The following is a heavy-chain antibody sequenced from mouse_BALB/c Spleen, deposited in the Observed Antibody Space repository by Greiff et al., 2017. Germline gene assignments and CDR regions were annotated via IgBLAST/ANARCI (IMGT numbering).Heavy chain of an antibody. V-gene: IGHV14-4*02. CDR3: NVYGSSYYLPD. J-gene: IGHJ3*01. CDR2: IDPENGDT. CDR1: GFNIKDYY. D-gene: IGHD1-1*01. Sequence: EVQVVESGAELVRSGASVKLSCTASGFNIKDYYMHWVKQRPEQGLEWIGWIDPENGDTEYAPKFQGKATMTADTSSNTAYLQLSSLTSEDTAVYYCNVYGSSYYLPDWGQGTLVTVSA.